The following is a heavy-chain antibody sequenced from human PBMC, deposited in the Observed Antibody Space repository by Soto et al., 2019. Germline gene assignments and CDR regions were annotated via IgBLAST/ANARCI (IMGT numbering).Heavy chain of an antibody. CDR3: ARENGSGKAYGMDG. J-gene: IGHJ6*02. CDR1: GGSISSSSYY. V-gene: IGHV4-39*02. CDR2: TYYSGST. Sequence: PSETLSLTCTVSGGSISSSSYYWGWIRQPPGKGLEWIGSTYYSGSTYYNPSLKSRVTISVDTSKNQFSLKLSSVTAADTAVYYCARENGSGKAYGMDGWGQGTTVTVSS. D-gene: IGHD3-10*01.